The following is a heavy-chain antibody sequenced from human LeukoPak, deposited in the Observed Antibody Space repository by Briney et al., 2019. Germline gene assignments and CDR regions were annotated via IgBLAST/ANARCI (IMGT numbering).Heavy chain of an antibody. CDR1: GFTFSSYT. CDR3: AKGWGDGYNFKFDY. CDR2: ISGSGGST. D-gene: IGHD5-24*01. V-gene: IGHV3-23*01. J-gene: IGHJ4*02. Sequence: GGSLRLSCAASGFTFSSYTMSWVRQAPGKGLEWVSAISGSGGSTYYADSVKGRFTISRDNSKNTLYLQMNSLRAEDTAVYYCAKGWGDGYNFKFDYWGQGTLVTVSS.